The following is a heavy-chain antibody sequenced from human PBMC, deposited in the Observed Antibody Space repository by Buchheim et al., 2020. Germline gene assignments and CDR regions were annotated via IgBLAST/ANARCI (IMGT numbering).Heavy chain of an antibody. J-gene: IGHJ4*02. CDR1: GGPFSSYT. Sequence: QVQLVQSGAEVKKPGSSVKVSCKASGGPFSSYTISWVRQAPGQGLEWMGRIFPILVIANYARKFRGRFTITADKSTSQAYMELSSLRSEDTAVYYCARDIIAVAGRSYFDYWGQGTL. CDR2: IFPILVIA. V-gene: IGHV1-69*08. D-gene: IGHD6-19*01. CDR3: ARDIIAVAGRSYFDY.